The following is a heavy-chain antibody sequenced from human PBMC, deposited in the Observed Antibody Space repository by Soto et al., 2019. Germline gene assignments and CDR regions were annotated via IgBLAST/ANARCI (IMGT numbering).Heavy chain of an antibody. CDR3: ARIQIVNGPWFDP. V-gene: IGHV2-26*01. CDR1: GFSLSNARMG. J-gene: IGHJ5*02. D-gene: IGHD3-22*01. CDR2: IFSNDEK. Sequence: SGPTLVNPTETLTLTCTVSGFSLSNARMGVSWIRQPPGKALEWLAHIFSNDEKSYSTSLKSRLTISKDTSKSQVVLTMTNMEPVDTATYYCARIQIVNGPWFDPWGQGTLVTVS.